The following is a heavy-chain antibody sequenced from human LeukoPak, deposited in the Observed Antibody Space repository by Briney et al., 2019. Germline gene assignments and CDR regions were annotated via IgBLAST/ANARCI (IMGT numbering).Heavy chain of an antibody. CDR2: ISWNSGSI. J-gene: IGHJ4*02. CDR3: AKASITMVRGVPSTTGYFDY. CDR1: GFTFDDYA. V-gene: IGHV3-9*01. Sequence: PGRSLRLSCAASGFTFDDYAMHWVRQAPGKGLEWVSGISWNSGSIGYADSVKGRFTISRDNAKNSPYLQMNSLRAEDTALYYCAKASITMVRGVPSTTGYFDYWGQGTLVTVSS. D-gene: IGHD3-10*01.